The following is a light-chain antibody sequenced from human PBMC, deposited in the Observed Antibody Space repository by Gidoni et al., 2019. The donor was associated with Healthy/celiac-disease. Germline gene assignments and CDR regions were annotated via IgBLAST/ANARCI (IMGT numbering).Light chain of an antibody. Sequence: SYVLTQPPSVSVAPGKTATITCGGNNIGVKCVHWYQQKPGQAPVMVMYYDRDRPSGIPERFSGSNSGNTATLTISRVDAGDEADFYCQVWDNTNNQGGVFGGGTKLTVL. CDR3: QVWDNTNNQGGV. CDR2: YDR. V-gene: IGLV3-21*01. CDR1: NIGVKC. J-gene: IGLJ2*01.